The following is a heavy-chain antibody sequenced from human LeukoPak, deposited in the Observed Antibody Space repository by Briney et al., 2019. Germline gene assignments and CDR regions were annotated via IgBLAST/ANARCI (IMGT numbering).Heavy chain of an antibody. CDR3: AKEGAGSSWPYYFDY. D-gene: IGHD6-13*01. Sequence: GGSLRLSCAASGFTFSDYYMSWIRQAPGKGLEWVSYISSSGSTIYYADSVKGRFTISRDNSKNTLYLQMNSLRDEDTAVYYCAKEGAGSSWPYYFDYWGQGTLVTVSS. CDR2: ISSSGSTI. V-gene: IGHV3-11*04. J-gene: IGHJ4*02. CDR1: GFTFSDYY.